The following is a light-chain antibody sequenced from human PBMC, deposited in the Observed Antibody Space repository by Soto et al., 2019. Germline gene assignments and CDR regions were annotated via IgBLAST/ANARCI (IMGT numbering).Light chain of an antibody. V-gene: IGLV2-8*01. Sequence: QSALTQPPSASESPGQSVTISCSGTSSDVGAYHYVSWYQHHPGRAPKLLIYEVDKRPPGVPGRFTGSKSGNTASLTVSGLQADDEADYYCLSHGGSKGYVSGNGTKVTVL. J-gene: IGLJ1*01. CDR3: LSHGGSKGYV. CDR1: SSDVGAYHY. CDR2: EVD.